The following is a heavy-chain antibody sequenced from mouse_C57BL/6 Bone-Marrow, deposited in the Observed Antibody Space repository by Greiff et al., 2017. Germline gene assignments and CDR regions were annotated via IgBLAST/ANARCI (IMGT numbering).Heavy chain of an antibody. V-gene: IGHV1-42*01. Sequence: VQLQQSGPELVKPGASVKISCKASGYSFTGYYMNWVKQSPEKSLEWIGEINPSTGGTTYNQKFKAKATLTVDKSSSTAYMQLKSLTSEDSAVYYCARCWGTEFYAMDYWGQGTSVTVSS. J-gene: IGHJ4*01. CDR2: INPSTGGT. CDR3: ARCWGTEFYAMDY. D-gene: IGHD3-3*01. CDR1: GYSFTGYY.